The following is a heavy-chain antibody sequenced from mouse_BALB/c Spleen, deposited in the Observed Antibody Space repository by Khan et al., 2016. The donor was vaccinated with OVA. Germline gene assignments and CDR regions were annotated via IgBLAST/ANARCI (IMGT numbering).Heavy chain of an antibody. V-gene: IGHV3-2*02. J-gene: IGHJ2*01. Sequence: EVQLQESGPGLVKPSQSLSLTCTVTGYSITSGYGWNWNRQFPGNKLEWMGYISYSGSTNYNPYLKSRISITPDTSKNQFFLQLNSVTTEDTATYFCARTARLKYWGQGTTLTGSA. CDR2: ISYSGST. D-gene: IGHD1-2*01. CDR1: GYSITSGYG. CDR3: ARTARLKY.